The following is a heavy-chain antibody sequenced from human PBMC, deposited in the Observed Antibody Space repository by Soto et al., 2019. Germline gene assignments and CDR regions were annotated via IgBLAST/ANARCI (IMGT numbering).Heavy chain of an antibody. CDR3: ASDGPSAMALDY. J-gene: IGHJ4*02. CDR1: GYTFTSYY. Sequence: QMQLVQSGAEVKKPGASVKVSCKASGYTFTSYYMHWVRQAPGQGLEWMGIINPSGGSTSYAQKFQGRVSMTRDTSTSTVYMELSSLRSEDTAGYYCASDGPSAMALDYWGQGTLVTVSS. CDR2: INPSGGST. V-gene: IGHV1-46*01. D-gene: IGHD5-18*01.